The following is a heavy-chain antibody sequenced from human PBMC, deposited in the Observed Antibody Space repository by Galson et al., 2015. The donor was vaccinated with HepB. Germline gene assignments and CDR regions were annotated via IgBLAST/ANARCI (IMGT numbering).Heavy chain of an antibody. D-gene: IGHD6-19*01. CDR2: IKQDGSEK. CDR1: GFTFSSYW. CDR3: SRDGFLGSSGDYYYGMDV. J-gene: IGHJ6*02. Sequence: LRLSCAASGFTFSSYWMSWVRQAPGKGLEWVANIKQDGSEKYYVDSVRGRFSISRDNAKNSLYLQMNSLRAEDTAVFYCSRDGFLGSSGDYYYGMDVRGQGTTVTVSS. V-gene: IGHV3-7*01.